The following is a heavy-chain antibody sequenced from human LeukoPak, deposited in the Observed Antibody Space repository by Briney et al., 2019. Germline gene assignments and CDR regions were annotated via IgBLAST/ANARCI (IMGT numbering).Heavy chain of an antibody. CDR1: GFTFCGFW. Sequence: GGSLRLSSAGSGFTFCGFWMSWVSQAPGEGGVGVVNIKKEGSEKYNEDNVKSRINISRDKAKNSLYLQMNSLRAEDTAVYDCERGRGDYVDVVGFDYWGQGTLVTVSS. CDR2: IKKEGSEK. J-gene: IGHJ4*02. V-gene: IGHV3-7*04. CDR3: ERGRGDYVDVVGFDY. D-gene: IGHD4-17*01.